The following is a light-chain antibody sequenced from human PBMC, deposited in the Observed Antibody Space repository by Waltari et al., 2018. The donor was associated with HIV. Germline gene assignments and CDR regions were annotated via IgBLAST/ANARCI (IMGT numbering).Light chain of an antibody. J-gene: IGLJ2*01. Sequence: SYELTQPPSVSVSPGQTARITYSGDALPKKYAYWYQQKSGQAPVLVIYEDSKRPSGTPERFSGSSSGTVATLTISGAQVEDESDYYCYSTDTSGHHRVFGGGTKLTVL. CDR3: YSTDTSGHHRV. V-gene: IGLV3-10*01. CDR2: EDS. CDR1: ALPKKY.